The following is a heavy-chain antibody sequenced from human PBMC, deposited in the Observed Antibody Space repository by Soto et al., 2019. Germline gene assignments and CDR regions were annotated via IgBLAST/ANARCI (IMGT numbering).Heavy chain of an antibody. D-gene: IGHD3-3*02. CDR3: AKELAENYYYYYYMDV. Sequence: GGSLSLSCAASGFTFSSYGMHWVRQAPGKGLEWVAVISYDGSNKYYADSVKGRFTISRDDSKNTLYLQMNSLRAEDTAVYYCAKELAENYYYYYYMDVWGKGTTVTVSS. CDR2: ISYDGSNK. J-gene: IGHJ6*03. CDR1: GFTFSSYG. V-gene: IGHV3-30*18.